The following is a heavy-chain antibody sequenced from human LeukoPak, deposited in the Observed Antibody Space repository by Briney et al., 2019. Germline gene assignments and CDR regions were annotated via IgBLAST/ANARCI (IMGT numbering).Heavy chain of an antibody. Sequence: VASVKVSCKASGGTFSSYAISWVRQAPGQGLEWMGGIIPIFGTANYAQKFQGRVTITADESTSTAYMELRSLRSDDTAVYYCARVVGATLEGLFDYWGQGTLVTVSS. CDR2: IIPIFGTA. J-gene: IGHJ4*02. V-gene: IGHV1-69*13. CDR1: GGTFSSYA. D-gene: IGHD1-26*01. CDR3: ARVVGATLEGLFDY.